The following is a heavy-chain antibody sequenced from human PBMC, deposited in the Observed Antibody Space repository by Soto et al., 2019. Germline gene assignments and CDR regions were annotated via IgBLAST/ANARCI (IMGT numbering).Heavy chain of an antibody. CDR3: AKGQHCSTTSCYFYFYGMDV. CDR2: ISYDGSNK. Sequence: GGSLRLSCAASGFIFNTYCMHWVRQAPGKGLEWVAVISYDGSNKYYAGSVKGRLTISRDNSKNTLYLQMNSLRAEDTAVYYCAKGQHCSTTSCYFYFYGMDVWGQGTKVTVSS. CDR1: GFIFNTYC. D-gene: IGHD2-2*01. J-gene: IGHJ6*02. V-gene: IGHV3-30*18.